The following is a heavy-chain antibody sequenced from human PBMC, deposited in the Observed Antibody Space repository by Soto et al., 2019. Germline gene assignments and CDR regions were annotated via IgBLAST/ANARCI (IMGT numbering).Heavy chain of an antibody. Sequence: PSETLSLTCTVSGGSISSYYWSWIRQPPGKGLEWIGYIYYSGSTNYNPSLKSRVTISVDTSKNQFSLKLSSVTAADTAVYYCAREGYSTLDPRGQATLLTVSS. V-gene: IGHV4-59*01. CDR1: GGSISSYY. CDR2: IYYSGST. J-gene: IGHJ5*02. D-gene: IGHD6-13*01. CDR3: AREGYSTLDP.